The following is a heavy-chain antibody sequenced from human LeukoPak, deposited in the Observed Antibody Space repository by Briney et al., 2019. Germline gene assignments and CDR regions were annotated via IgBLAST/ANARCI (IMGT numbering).Heavy chain of an antibody. CDR3: ARGIMVRGVIRYYYYYMDV. Sequence: SESLSLTCTVSGGSISSYYWSWIRQPAGKGLQWIGRIYTSGSTNYNPSLKSRVTMSVDTSKNQFSLKLSSVTAADTAVYYCARGIMVRGVIRYYYYYMDVWGKGTTVTISS. CDR1: GGSISSYY. D-gene: IGHD3-10*01. J-gene: IGHJ6*03. V-gene: IGHV4-4*07. CDR2: IYTSGST.